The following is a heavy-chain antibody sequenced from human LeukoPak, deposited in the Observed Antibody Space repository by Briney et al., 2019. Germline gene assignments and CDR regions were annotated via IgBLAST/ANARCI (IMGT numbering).Heavy chain of an antibody. D-gene: IGHD3-22*01. CDR1: GYTFTSYY. CDR2: INPTGGST. J-gene: IGHJ5*02. Sequence: ASVKVSCKASGYTFTSYYMHWVRQAPGQGLEWMGLINPTGGSTGYAQKFQGRVTMTRDMSTSTDYMELSSLRSEDTAVYYCARGTYYYDSSGYYRWFDPWGQGTLVTVSS. V-gene: IGHV1-46*01. CDR3: ARGTYYYDSSGYYRWFDP.